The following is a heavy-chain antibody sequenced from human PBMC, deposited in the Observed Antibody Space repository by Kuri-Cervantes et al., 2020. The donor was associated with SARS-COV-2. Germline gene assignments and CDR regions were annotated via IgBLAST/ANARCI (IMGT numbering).Heavy chain of an antibody. J-gene: IGHJ6*02. CDR3: ARDRETTWYYGMDV. CDR1: GFTFSSYA. CDR2: ISGSGGST. D-gene: IGHD1-14*01. V-gene: IGHV3-23*01. Sequence: GESLEISCAASGFTFSSYAMSWVRQAPGKGLEWVSAISGSGGSTYYADPVKVRFTISRDNSKNTLYLQMNSLRPEDTAVYYCARDRETTWYYGMDVWGQGTTVTVSS.